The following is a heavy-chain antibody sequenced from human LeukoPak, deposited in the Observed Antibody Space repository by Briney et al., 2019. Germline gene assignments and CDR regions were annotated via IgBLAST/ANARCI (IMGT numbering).Heavy chain of an antibody. CDR3: AKLHSATITADFDH. CDR2: ISIGGDYT. CDR1: GFTFSGSA. J-gene: IGHJ4*01. D-gene: IGHD1-14*01. Sequence: GGSLRLSCAASGFTFSGSAMSWVCQAPGKGLEWVSGISIGGDYTYYADSVKGRFTISRDNSKNTLSLQMSNLRAEDTAIYYCAKLHSATITADFDHWGQGTLVTVSS. V-gene: IGHV3-23*01.